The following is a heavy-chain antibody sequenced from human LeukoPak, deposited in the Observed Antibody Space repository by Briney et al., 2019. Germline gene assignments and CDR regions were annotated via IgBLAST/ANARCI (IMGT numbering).Heavy chain of an antibody. V-gene: IGHV4-39*07. J-gene: IGHJ4*02. CDR1: GGSISSSSHY. Sequence: SETLSLTCTVSGGSISSSSHYWGWIRQPPGKGLEWIGEINHSGSTNYNPSLKSRVTISVDTSMNQFSLKLSSVTAADTAVYYCARRPIFDYWGQGTLVTVSS. CDR2: INHSGST. CDR3: ARRPIFDY.